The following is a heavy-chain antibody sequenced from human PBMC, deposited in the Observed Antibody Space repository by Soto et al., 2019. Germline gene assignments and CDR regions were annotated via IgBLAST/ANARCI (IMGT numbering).Heavy chain of an antibody. J-gene: IGHJ5*02. CDR3: ARGYMARFLEWLSNWFDP. D-gene: IGHD3-3*01. V-gene: IGHV4-30-2*01. CDR1: GGNIRSGGYS. CDR2: IYHRGST. Sequence: TQSHTSAVSGGNIRSGGYSWSWIRQPPGKGVERIGYIYHRGSTYYNPSLKSRVTISVDRSKNQFSLKLSSVTAADTAVYYFARGYMARFLEWLSNWFDPWGQGTLVTVSS.